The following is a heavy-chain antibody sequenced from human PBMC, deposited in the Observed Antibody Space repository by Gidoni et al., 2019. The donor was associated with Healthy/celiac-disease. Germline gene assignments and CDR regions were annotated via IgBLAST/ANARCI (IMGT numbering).Heavy chain of an antibody. CDR1: GGSFSGYY. CDR3: ARGAVYYDFWSGYYAFDY. D-gene: IGHD3-3*01. Sequence: QVQLQQWGAGLLKPSETLSLTCAVYGGSFSGYYWSWIRQPPGKGLEWIGEINHSGSTNYNPSLKSRVTISVDTSKNQFSLKLSSVTAADTAVYYCARGAVYYDFWSGYYAFDYWGQGTLVTVSS. V-gene: IGHV4-34*01. J-gene: IGHJ4*02. CDR2: INHSGST.